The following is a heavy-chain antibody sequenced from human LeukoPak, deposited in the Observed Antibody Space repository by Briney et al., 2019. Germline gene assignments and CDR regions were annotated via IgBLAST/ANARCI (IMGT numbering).Heavy chain of an antibody. J-gene: IGHJ4*02. V-gene: IGHV3-21*01. D-gene: IGHD2-21*02. CDR1: GFTFSSYS. CDR2: ISSSSSYI. Sequence: PGGSLRLSCAASGFTFSSYSMNWVRQAPGKGLEWVSSISSSSSYIYYADSVKGRFTISRDNAKNSLYLQMNSLRAEDTAVYYCAVQVLYCGGDCGVAFRYWGQGTLVTVSS. CDR3: AVQVLYCGGDCGVAFRY.